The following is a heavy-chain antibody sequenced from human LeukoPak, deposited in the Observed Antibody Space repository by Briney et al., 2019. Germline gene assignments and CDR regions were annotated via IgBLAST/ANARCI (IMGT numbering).Heavy chain of an antibody. CDR2: ISIGGNT. CDR1: AITVNSNY. V-gene: IGHV3-66*01. J-gene: IGHJ6*03. Sequence: QSGASRRLACKLSAITVNSNYCSWVRQPSGKAMEWLSFISIGGNTDHSGSLKGRFTISRDNAKNSLYLQMNSLRVEDTAVYYCARDRPQAKRILGATTNYYYYYYMDVWGKGTTVTISS. CDR3: ARDRPQAKRILGATTNYYYYYYMDV. D-gene: IGHD1-26*01.